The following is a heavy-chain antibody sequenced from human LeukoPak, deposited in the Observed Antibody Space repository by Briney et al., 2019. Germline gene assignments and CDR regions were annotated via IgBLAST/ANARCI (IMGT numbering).Heavy chain of an antibody. CDR1: GFTFSNYA. CDR3: AKIRDQGDAFDI. V-gene: IGHV3-23*01. CDR2: ISGGGDST. J-gene: IGHJ3*02. Sequence: GGSLRLSCAASGFTFSNYAMSWVRQAPGKGLEWVSGISGGGDSTYYADPVKGRFTISRDNSRNTLYLQMNSLRVEDTAVYSCAKIRDQGDAFDIWGQGTMVTVSS.